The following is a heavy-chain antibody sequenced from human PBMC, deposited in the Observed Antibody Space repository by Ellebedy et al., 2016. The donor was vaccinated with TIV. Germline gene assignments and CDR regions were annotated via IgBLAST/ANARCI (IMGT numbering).Heavy chain of an antibody. D-gene: IGHD3-10*01. CDR1: GYRFTKFY. Sequence: ASVKVSCKASGYRFTKFYMHWMRQAPGQGPEWMGVIDPSVGATTYAQKFQERVAMTRDMSTSTVHMELSSLRSEDTAVYYCASYGSGTYASFDLWGQGTLVTVSS. CDR2: IDPSVGAT. CDR3: ASYGSGTYASFDL. J-gene: IGHJ4*02. V-gene: IGHV1-46*01.